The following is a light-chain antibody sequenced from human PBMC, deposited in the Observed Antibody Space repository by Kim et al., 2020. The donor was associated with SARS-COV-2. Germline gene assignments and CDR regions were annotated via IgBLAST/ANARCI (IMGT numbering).Light chain of an antibody. J-gene: IGLJ2*01. CDR1: SGSITANY. CDR2: KDN. Sequence: NFMLTQPHSVSESPGKTVTISCTRTSGSITANYFHWYQQRPGSAPTTVIYKDNQRPSGVPDRFSGSIDSSSNSASLTISGLKTDDEADYYCQSYDSISVIFGGGTQLTVL. V-gene: IGLV6-57*04. CDR3: QSYDSISVI.